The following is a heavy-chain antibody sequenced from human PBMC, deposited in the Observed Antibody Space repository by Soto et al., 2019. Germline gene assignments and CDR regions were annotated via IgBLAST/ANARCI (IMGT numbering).Heavy chain of an antibody. CDR3: ARGLAARPEIYYYYYMDV. CDR1: GFTFSSYW. CDR2: IKQDGSEK. Sequence: GGSLRLSCAASGFTFSSYWMSWVRQAPGKGLEWVANIKQDGSEKYYVDSVKGRFTISRDNAKNSLYLQMNSLRAEDTAVYYCARGLAARPEIYYYYYMDVWGKGTTVTVSS. V-gene: IGHV3-7*01. D-gene: IGHD6-6*01. J-gene: IGHJ6*03.